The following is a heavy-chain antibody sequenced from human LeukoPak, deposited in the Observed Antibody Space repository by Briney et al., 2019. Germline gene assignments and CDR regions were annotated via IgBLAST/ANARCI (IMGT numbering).Heavy chain of an antibody. D-gene: IGHD1-7*01. V-gene: IGHV3-7*03. CDR3: ARPKNRENYWRAFDI. CDR2: IKQDGNEK. Sequence: GGSLRLSCVASGFTFSDYWMTWVRQAPGTGLEWVANIKQDGNEKYYVDSVKGRFTISRDNAKNSLHLQMDNLRAEDTAVYYCARPKNRENYWRAFDIWGQGTMVTVSS. J-gene: IGHJ3*02. CDR1: GFTFSDYW.